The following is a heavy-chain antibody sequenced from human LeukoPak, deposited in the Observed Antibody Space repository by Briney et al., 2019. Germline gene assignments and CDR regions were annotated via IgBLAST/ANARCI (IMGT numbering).Heavy chain of an antibody. D-gene: IGHD5-18*01. Sequence: GGSLRLSCAASGFTFSSYWMNWVRQAPGKGLEWVANIKEDGSETNYVDSVKGRFTISRDNAKHSLYLQMNNLRTEDTAVYYCARDSRSYGDDAFDIWGQGTMVTVSS. J-gene: IGHJ3*02. CDR1: GFTFSSYW. CDR3: ARDSRSYGDDAFDI. V-gene: IGHV3-7*01. CDR2: IKEDGSET.